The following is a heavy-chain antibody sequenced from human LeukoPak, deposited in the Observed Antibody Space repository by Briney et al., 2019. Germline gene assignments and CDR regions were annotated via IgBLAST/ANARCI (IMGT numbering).Heavy chain of an antibody. D-gene: IGHD5-12*01. CDR2: ISYDGSNK. J-gene: IGHJ4*02. CDR3: ANQDDSGYYFDY. V-gene: IGHV3-30*18. CDR1: GFTFSSYG. Sequence: PGGSLRLSCAASGFTFSSYGMHWVRQAPGKGLEWVAVISYDGSNKYYADSVKGRFTISRDNSKNTLYLQMNSPRAEDTAVYYCANQDDSGYYFDYWGQGTLVTVSS.